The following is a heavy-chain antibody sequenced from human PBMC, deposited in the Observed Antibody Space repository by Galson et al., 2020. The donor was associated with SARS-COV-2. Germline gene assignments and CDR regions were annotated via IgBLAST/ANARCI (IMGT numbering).Heavy chain of an antibody. CDR3: ARLSSWYYYNIEAFDI. D-gene: IGHD6-13*01. CDR2: IYPGDSDT. V-gene: IGHV5-51*01. J-gene: IGHJ3*02. Sequence: GESLKISCKGSGYSFTSYWIGWVRQMPGKGLEWMGIIYPGDSDTRYSPSFQGQVTISADKSISTAYLQWSSLKASDTAMYYCARLSSWYYYNIEAFDIWGQGTMVTVSS. CDR1: GYSFTSYW.